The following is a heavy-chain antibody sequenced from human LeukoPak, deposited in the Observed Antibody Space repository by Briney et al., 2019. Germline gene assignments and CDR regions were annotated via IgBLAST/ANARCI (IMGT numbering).Heavy chain of an antibody. CDR1: GYTFTGYY. D-gene: IGHD3-10*01. CDR3: ARDRWTMVRGVNNNWFDP. Sequence: ASVKVSCKASGYTFTGYYMHWVRQAPGQGLEWMGWINPNSGGTNYAQKFQGRVTMTRDTSISTAYMELSRLRSDDTTVYYCARDRWTMVRGVNNNWFDPWGQGTLVTVSS. J-gene: IGHJ5*02. CDR2: INPNSGGT. V-gene: IGHV1-2*02.